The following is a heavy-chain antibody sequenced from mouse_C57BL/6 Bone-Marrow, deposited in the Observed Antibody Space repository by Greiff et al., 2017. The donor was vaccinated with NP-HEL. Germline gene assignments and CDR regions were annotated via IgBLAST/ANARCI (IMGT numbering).Heavy chain of an antibody. Sequence: VHLVESGPGLVQPSQSLSITCTVSGFSLTSYGVHWVRQSPGKGLEWLGVIWSGGSTDYNAAFISRLSISKDNSKSQVFFKMNSLQADDTAIYYCARNRNDGYPLAMDYWGQGTSVTVSS. CDR2: IWSGGST. CDR3: ARNRNDGYPLAMDY. J-gene: IGHJ4*01. V-gene: IGHV2-2*01. D-gene: IGHD2-3*01. CDR1: GFSLTSYG.